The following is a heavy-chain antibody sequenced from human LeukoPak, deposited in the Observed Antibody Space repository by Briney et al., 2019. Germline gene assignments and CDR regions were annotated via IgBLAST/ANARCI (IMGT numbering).Heavy chain of an antibody. D-gene: IGHD5-18*01. CDR2: IYTSGST. Sequence: SETLSLTCTVSGGSISSGSYYWSWIRQPAGKGLEWIGRIYTSGSTNYNPSLKSRVTISVDTSKNQFSLKLSSVTAADTAVYYCARVGYSYASPYDYWGQGTLVTVSS. CDR1: GGSISSGSYY. V-gene: IGHV4-61*02. CDR3: ARVGYSYASPYDY. J-gene: IGHJ4*02.